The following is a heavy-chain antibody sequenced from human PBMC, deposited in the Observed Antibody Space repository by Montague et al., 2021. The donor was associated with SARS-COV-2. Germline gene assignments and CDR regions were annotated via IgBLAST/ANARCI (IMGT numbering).Heavy chain of an antibody. Sequence: SETLSLTCAVSGGSFGGTNYYWDWIRQSPGKGLEWIGNIFRSGGLSYNPSLKIRVTISVDTTSNPFYLRLSSVTAADTSVYFCARHPPHSPSGNYLVPGGFDIWGPGTMVTVSS. D-gene: IGHD3-10*01. V-gene: IGHV4-39*01. CDR1: GGSFGGTNYY. CDR3: ARHPPHSPSGNYLVPGGFDI. J-gene: IGHJ3*02. CDR2: IFRSGGL.